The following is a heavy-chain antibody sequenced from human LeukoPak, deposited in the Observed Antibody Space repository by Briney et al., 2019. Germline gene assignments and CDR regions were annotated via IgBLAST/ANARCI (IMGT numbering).Heavy chain of an antibody. V-gene: IGHV3-48*03. CDR1: GFTFTDYE. CDR3: WVPATAGEADY. D-gene: IGHD3-16*01. CDR2: ISTNGDVI. Sequence: GGSLRLSCVATGFTFTDYEINWVRQAPGKGLEWVAHISTNGDVINYANSVKGRFTISRDNAKNSVYLQMNSLTAEDTAVYYCWVPATAGEADYWGQGTLVTVSS. J-gene: IGHJ4*02.